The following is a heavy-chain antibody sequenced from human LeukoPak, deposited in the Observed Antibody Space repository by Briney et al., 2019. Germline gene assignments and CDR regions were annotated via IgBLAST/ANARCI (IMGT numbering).Heavy chain of an antibody. J-gene: IGHJ4*02. CDR1: GYTFTSYG. CDR2: ISAYNGNT. D-gene: IGHD6-6*01. Sequence: ASVKVSFMASGYTFTSYGISWVRQAPGQGLEWMGWISAYNGNTNYAQKLQGRVTMTTDTSTSTAYMELRSLRSDDTAVYYCARVGPIAARPTGYFDYWGQGTLVTVSS. V-gene: IGHV1-18*01. CDR3: ARVGPIAARPTGYFDY.